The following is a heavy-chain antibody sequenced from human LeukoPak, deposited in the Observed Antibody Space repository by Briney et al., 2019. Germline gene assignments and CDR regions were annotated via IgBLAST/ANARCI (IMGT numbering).Heavy chain of an antibody. CDR2: IYYSGST. Sequence: SETLALTCTVSGGSISSRSCCWGWIRQPPGKGLEWIGTIYYSGSTYYNPSLKSRVTISVNTSKNQFSLRLSSVTAADTAVYYCARQVYSGTHYFDYWGQGTLVTVSS. D-gene: IGHD1-26*01. CDR3: ARQVYSGTHYFDY. V-gene: IGHV4-39*01. J-gene: IGHJ4*02. CDR1: GGSISSRSCC.